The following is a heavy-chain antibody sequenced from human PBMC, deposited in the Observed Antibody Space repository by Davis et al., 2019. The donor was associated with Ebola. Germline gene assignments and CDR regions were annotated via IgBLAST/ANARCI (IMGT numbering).Heavy chain of an antibody. CDR2: MNPNSGNT. CDR3: ARASRYSRNDFDY. D-gene: IGHD6-13*01. CDR1: GYTFTSYD. Sequence: AASVKVSCKTSGYTFTSYDINWVRQATGQGLEWMGWMNPNSGNTGYAQKFQGRVTMTRNTSISTAYMELSSLRSEGTAVYYCARASRYSRNDFDYWGQGTLVTVSS. V-gene: IGHV1-8*01. J-gene: IGHJ4*02.